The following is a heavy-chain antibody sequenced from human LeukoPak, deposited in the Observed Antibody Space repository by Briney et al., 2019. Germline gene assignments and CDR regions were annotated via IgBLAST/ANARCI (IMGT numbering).Heavy chain of an antibody. J-gene: IGHJ4*02. V-gene: IGHV3-48*01. D-gene: IGHD3-10*01. CDR2: ISGSGTTI. Sequence: GGSLRLSCAASGFSFSDYPMDWVRQAPGKGLEWLSYISGSGTTIFYADSVKGRFTISRDNAKNSLFLQMNSPRVEDTAVYYYARTVDGVTGSDYWGQGTLVTISS. CDR1: GFSFSDYP. CDR3: ARTVDGVTGSDY.